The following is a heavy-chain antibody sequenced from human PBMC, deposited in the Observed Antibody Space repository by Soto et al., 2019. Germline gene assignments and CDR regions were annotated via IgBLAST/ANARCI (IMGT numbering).Heavy chain of an antibody. Sequence: GESLKISCKGSGYSFTSYWISWVRQMPGKGPEWMGRIDPSDSYTNYSPSFQGHVTISADKSISTAYPQWSSLKASDTAMYYCARTSYYDFWSGYYGGGDRPNYGMDVWGQGTTVTVSS. D-gene: IGHD3-3*01. V-gene: IGHV5-10-1*01. CDR2: IDPSDSYT. CDR1: GYSFTSYW. CDR3: ARTSYYDFWSGYYGGGDRPNYGMDV. J-gene: IGHJ6*02.